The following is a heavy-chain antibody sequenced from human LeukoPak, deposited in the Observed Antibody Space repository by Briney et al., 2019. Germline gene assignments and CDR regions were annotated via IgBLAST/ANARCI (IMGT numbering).Heavy chain of an antibody. Sequence: ASVNVSCKASGYTVTSYYMHWVRQAPGQGLEWMGIINPSGGSTSYAQKFQGRVTMTRDTSTSTVYMELSSLRSEDTAVYYCARPPRRWLQLMCYWGQGTLVTVSS. CDR1: GYTVTSYY. J-gene: IGHJ4*02. D-gene: IGHD5-24*01. CDR3: ARPPRRWLQLMCY. V-gene: IGHV1-46*01. CDR2: INPSGGST.